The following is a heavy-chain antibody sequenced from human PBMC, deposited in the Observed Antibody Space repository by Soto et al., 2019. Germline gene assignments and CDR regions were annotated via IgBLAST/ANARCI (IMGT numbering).Heavy chain of an antibody. Sequence: QVQLQESGPGLVKPSETLSLTCTVSSDSISNYYWSWIRQPPGKGLEWIGYIHSSGSTDYNPSLKSRVSISGDTSKSQFALKLSSVPAADTAVYYCARAVGAPFYYLHFWGHGTLVTVSS. D-gene: IGHD6-6*01. J-gene: IGHJ4*01. V-gene: IGHV4-59*01. CDR3: ARAVGAPFYYLHF. CDR2: IHSSGST. CDR1: SDSISNYY.